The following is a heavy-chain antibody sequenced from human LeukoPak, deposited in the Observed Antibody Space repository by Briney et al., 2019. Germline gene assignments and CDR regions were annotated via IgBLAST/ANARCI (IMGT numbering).Heavy chain of an antibody. J-gene: IGHJ6*03. CDR1: GYTFTSYG. Sequence: SVKVSCKASGYTFTSYGISWVRQAPGQGREWMGVIIPIFGTANYAQKFQGRVTITADESTSTAYMELSSLRSEDTAVYYCARSSGRSPNRDYMDVWGKGTTVTISS. D-gene: IGHD1-14*01. CDR3: ARSSGRSPNRDYMDV. V-gene: IGHV1-69*13. CDR2: IIPIFGTA.